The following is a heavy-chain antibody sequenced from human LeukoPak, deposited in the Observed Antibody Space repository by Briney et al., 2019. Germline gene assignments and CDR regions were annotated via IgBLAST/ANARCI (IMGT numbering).Heavy chain of an antibody. V-gene: IGHV3-23*01. CDR1: GFTFSSYA. Sequence: PGGSLRLSCAASGFTFSSYAMSWVRQAPGKGLEWVSAISGSGGSTYYADSVKGRLTISRDNSKNTLYLQMNSLRAEDTAVYYCANSRQWLATGNFDYWGQGTLVTVSS. D-gene: IGHD6-19*01. CDR3: ANSRQWLATGNFDY. J-gene: IGHJ4*02. CDR2: ISGSGGST.